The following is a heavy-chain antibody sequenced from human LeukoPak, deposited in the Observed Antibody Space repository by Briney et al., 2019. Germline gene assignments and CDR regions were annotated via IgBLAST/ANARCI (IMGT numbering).Heavy chain of an antibody. CDR2: ISGSGGST. CDR1: GFTFSSYA. J-gene: IGHJ3*02. D-gene: IGHD3-10*01. Sequence: PGGSLRLSCAASGFTFSSYAMSWVRQAPGKGLEWVSAISGSGGSTNYADSVKGRFTISRDNSKNTLYLQMNSLRAEDTAVYYCANEGKVGRRYYGSGSYWHAFDIWGQGTMVTVSS. V-gene: IGHV3-23*01. CDR3: ANEGKVGRRYYGSGSYWHAFDI.